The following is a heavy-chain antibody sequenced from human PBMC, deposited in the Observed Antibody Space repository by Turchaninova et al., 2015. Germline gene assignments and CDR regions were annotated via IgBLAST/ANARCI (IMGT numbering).Heavy chain of an antibody. CDR1: GFTFSHAY. V-gene: IGHV3-15*01. CDR3: TTYRGY. CDR2: IKSKTEGGTT. J-gene: IGHJ4*02. Sequence: EVQLVESGGCLVKPGGSLRLSCAASGFTFSHAYRACVRQAPGRGLEWVGRIKSKTEGGTTDFATPVKGRFTISRDDSMNTLYLQMNSLKTEDTAVYYCTTYRGYWGQGTLVTVSS. D-gene: IGHD1-14*01.